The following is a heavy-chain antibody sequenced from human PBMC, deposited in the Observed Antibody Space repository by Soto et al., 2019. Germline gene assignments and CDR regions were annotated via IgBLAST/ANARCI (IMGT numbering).Heavy chain of an antibody. D-gene: IGHD3-10*01. CDR1: GFTFSSYA. V-gene: IGHV3-30-3*01. CDR3: ARVLGEEDV. Sequence: GGSLRLSCAASGFTFSSYAMHWVRQAPGKGLEWVAVISYDGSNKYYADSVKGRFTISRDNSKNTLYLQMNSLRAEDTAVYYCARVLGEEDVCGPGTTVTVYS. J-gene: IGHJ6*02. CDR2: ISYDGSNK.